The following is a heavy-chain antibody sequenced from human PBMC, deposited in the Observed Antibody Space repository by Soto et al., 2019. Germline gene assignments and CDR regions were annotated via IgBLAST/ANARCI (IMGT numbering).Heavy chain of an antibody. D-gene: IGHD6-19*01. CDR3: ARTGGSGWSYYCYGMDV. Sequence: PSETLSLTCTVSGGSISSSSYYWGWIRQPPGKGLEWIGSIYYSGSTYYNPSLKSRVTISVDTSKNQFSLKLSSVTAADTAVYYCARTGGSGWSYYCYGMDVWGQGTTVTVSS. CDR2: IYYSGST. V-gene: IGHV4-39*01. CDR1: GGSISSSSYY. J-gene: IGHJ6*02.